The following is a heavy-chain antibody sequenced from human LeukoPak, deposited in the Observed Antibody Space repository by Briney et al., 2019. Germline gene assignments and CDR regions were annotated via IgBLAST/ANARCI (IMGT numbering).Heavy chain of an antibody. CDR3: ASGELISAFDI. Sequence: SETLSLTCTVSGGSISSYYWSWIRQPPGKGLEWIGYIYYSGSTNYNPSLKSRVTISVDTSKNQSSLKLSSVTAADTAVYYCASGELISAFDIWGQGTMVTVSS. J-gene: IGHJ3*02. CDR2: IYYSGST. CDR1: GGSISSYY. V-gene: IGHV4-59*01. D-gene: IGHD1-26*01.